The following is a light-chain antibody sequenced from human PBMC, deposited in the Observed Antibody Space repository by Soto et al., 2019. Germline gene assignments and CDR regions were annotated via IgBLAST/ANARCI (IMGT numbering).Light chain of an antibody. J-gene: IGKJ2*01. V-gene: IGKV1-5*03. CDR3: QKYNSYTYT. CDR1: QSISTW. Sequence: DIQMTQSPSTLSASVGDRVTITCRASQSISTWLACYQHKPGKAPKLLIYQASSLEGWVPSRFSGRGSGTDFTLTISSLQPDDFATYDCQKYNSYTYTFGQGTKLEIK. CDR2: QAS.